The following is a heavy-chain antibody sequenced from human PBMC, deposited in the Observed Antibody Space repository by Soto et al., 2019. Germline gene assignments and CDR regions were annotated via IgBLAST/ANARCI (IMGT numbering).Heavy chain of an antibody. CDR3: AHGDGPLYYGMDV. V-gene: IGHV4-61*01. CDR1: GGSVSSGSYY. D-gene: IGHD7-27*01. CDR2: IYYSGST. Sequence: QVQLQESGPGLVKPSETLSLTCTVSGGSVSSGSYYWSWIRQPPGKGLEWIGYIYYSGSTNYNPSLKGRVTISVDTSKNQFSLKLSSVTAADTAVYYCAHGDGPLYYGMDVWGQGTTVTVSS. J-gene: IGHJ6*02.